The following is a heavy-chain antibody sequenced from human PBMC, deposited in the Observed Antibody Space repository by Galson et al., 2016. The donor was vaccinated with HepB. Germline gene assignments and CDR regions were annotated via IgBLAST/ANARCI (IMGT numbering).Heavy chain of an antibody. CDR3: AKTPKKGENGGLLNY. V-gene: IGHV3-23*01. D-gene: IGHD2-15*01. CDR2: ISTTGSTT. CDR1: GFTFSTYY. Sequence: SLRLSCATSGFTFSTYYMTWVRQPPGMGLEWVSGISTTGSTTYYADSVKGRFTISRDNSKNTLYLQMSGLRADDTAVYYCAKTPKKGENGGLLNYWGQGILVTVSS. J-gene: IGHJ1*01.